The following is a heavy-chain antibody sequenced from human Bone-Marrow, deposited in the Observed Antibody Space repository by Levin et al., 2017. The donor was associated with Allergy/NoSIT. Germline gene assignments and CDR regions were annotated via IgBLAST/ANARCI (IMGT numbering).Heavy chain of an antibody. Sequence: KVSCAASGFTFSGSAMHWVRQASGKGLEWVGRIRSKANSYATAYAASVKGRFTISRDDSKNTAYLQMNSLKTEDTAVYYCTRGYSSSWYYFDYWGQGTLVTVSS. CDR1: GFTFSGSA. CDR2: IRSKANSYAT. D-gene: IGHD6-13*01. V-gene: IGHV3-73*01. J-gene: IGHJ4*02. CDR3: TRGYSSSWYYFDY.